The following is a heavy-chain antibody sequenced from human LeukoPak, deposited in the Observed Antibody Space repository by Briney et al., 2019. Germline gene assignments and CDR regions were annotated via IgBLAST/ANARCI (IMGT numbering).Heavy chain of an antibody. CDR3: ARAREGFYGPFDY. V-gene: IGHV3-21*01. Sequence: GGSLRLSCAASGFTYSSYSMNWVRQAPGKGLEWVSAISSGSIHVDYADSVKGRFTISRDNSKNSLYLQMNSLRAEDTAVYYCARAREGFYGPFDYWGQGTLLTVSS. J-gene: IGHJ4*02. CDR2: ISSGSIHV. CDR1: GFTYSSYS. D-gene: IGHD2/OR15-2a*01.